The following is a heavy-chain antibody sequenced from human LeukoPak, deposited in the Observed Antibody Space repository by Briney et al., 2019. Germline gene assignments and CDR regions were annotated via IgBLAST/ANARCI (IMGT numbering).Heavy chain of an antibody. CDR1: GFTFSNFA. CDR2: ISGSGTSI. J-gene: IGHJ3*02. D-gene: IGHD4-17*01. CDR3: AKWENDYGDYESLDDAFDI. V-gene: IGHV3-23*01. Sequence: GGSLRLSCAASGFTFSNFAVVWVRQAPGKGLEWVCAISGSGTSIYYADSVRGRFTISRDNSKNTLYLQMNSLRAEDTAVYYCAKWENDYGDYESLDDAFDIWGQGTMVTVSS.